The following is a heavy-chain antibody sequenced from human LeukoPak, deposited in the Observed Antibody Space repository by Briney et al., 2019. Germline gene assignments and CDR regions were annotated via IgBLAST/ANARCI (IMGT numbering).Heavy chain of an antibody. CDR3: ARENVAAAGTDFDY. J-gene: IGHJ4*02. V-gene: IGHV3-30-3*01. D-gene: IGHD6-13*01. Sequence: TGGSLRLSCAASGFTFSSYAMHWVRQAPGKGLEWVAVISYDGSNKYYADSVKGRFTISRDNSKNTLYLQMNSLRAKDTAVYYCARENVAAAGTDFDYWGQGTLVTVSS. CDR1: GFTFSSYA. CDR2: ISYDGSNK.